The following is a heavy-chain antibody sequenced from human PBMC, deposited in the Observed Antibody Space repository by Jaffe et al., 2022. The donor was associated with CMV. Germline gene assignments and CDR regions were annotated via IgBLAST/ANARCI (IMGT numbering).Heavy chain of an antibody. D-gene: IGHD3-10*01. CDR2: IYSDGST. Sequence: EVQLVETGGGLIQPGGSLRLSCAASGFTVSSNYMTWVRQAPGKGLEWVSVIYSDGSTYYADSVKGRFTNSRDNSKNTLYLQMTSLRAEDTAVYYCARSSSYGSGIGYYDHWGQGTLVTVSS. J-gene: IGHJ4*02. V-gene: IGHV3-53*02. CDR1: GFTVSSNY. CDR3: ARSSSYGSGIGYYDH.